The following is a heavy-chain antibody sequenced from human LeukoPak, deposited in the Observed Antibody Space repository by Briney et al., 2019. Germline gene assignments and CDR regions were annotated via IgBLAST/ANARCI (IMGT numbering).Heavy chain of an antibody. CDR3: ARQEELPRAFDI. CDR2: IYHSGST. Sequence: SETLSLTCAVSGYSISSGYYWGWIRQPPGKGLEWIGSIYHSGSTYYNPSLKSRVTISVDTSKNQFSLKLSSVTAADTAVYYCARQEELPRAFDIWGQGTMVTVSS. CDR1: GYSISSGYY. J-gene: IGHJ3*02. D-gene: IGHD3-10*01. V-gene: IGHV4-38-2*01.